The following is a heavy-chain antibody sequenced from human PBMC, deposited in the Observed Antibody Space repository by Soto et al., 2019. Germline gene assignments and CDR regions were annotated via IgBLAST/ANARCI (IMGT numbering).Heavy chain of an antibody. CDR3: ARGNKWLASDY. D-gene: IGHD6-19*01. V-gene: IGHV4-34*01. J-gene: IGHJ4*02. CDR1: GGSFSGYY. CDR2: INHSGST. Sequence: SETLSLTCAVYGGSFSGYYWSWIRQPPGKGLEWIGEINHSGSTNYNPSLKSRVTISVDTYKNQFFLKLSSVTAAQTAVYYCARGNKWLASDYWGQGTLVTVSS.